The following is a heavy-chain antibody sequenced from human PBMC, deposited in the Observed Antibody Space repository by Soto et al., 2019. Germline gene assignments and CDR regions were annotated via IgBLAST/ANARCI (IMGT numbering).Heavy chain of an antibody. Sequence: GGALRLSCAASGFSFSSCEMSWVRQAPGKGLEWVSYISGSGTSTQYSDSVKGRFTISRDNAKNSLPLQMNSLGAEDTAVYYCASKIVTPGYHYYDYWGQGTLVT. V-gene: IGHV3-48*03. CDR1: GFSFSSCE. CDR2: ISGSGTST. CDR3: ASKIVTPGYHYYDY. J-gene: IGHJ4*02. D-gene: IGHD3-9*01.